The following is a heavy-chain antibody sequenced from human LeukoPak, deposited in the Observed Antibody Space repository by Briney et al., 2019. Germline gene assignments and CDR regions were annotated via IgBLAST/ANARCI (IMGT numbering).Heavy chain of an antibody. Sequence: GGSLRLSCAASGFAFKNAWMSWVRQAPGKGLEWLGLIKRKSEGATTDYSAPVKGRFTISRDDSENTLYLQMSSLKTEDTAVYYCTTSSYCEINVCQTYFDFWGQGTLVTVSS. CDR1: GFAFKNAW. D-gene: IGHD2-21*01. CDR3: TTSSYCEINVCQTYFDF. J-gene: IGHJ4*02. V-gene: IGHV3-15*01. CDR2: IKRKSEGATT.